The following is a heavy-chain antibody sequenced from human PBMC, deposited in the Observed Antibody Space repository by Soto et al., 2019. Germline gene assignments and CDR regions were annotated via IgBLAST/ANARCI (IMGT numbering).Heavy chain of an antibody. Sequence: GGSLRLSCAASGFTFSSYSMNWVHQAPGKGLEWVSYISSSSSTIYYADSVKGRFTISRDNAKNSLYLQMNSLRAEDTAVYYCARDQNWIDLVWWFDPWGQGTLVTVSS. D-gene: IGHD2-2*03. J-gene: IGHJ5*02. V-gene: IGHV3-48*01. CDR2: ISSSSSTI. CDR3: ARDQNWIDLVWWFDP. CDR1: GFTFSSYS.